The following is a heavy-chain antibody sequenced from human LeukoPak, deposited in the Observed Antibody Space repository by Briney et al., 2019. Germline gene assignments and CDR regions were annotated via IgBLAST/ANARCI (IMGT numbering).Heavy chain of an antibody. CDR3: ARSEGAYGYNNFDY. J-gene: IGHJ4*02. D-gene: IGHD5-24*01. V-gene: IGHV4-59*01. Sequence: PSETLSLTCTVSGGSISSYSWSWIRQLPGKGLEWIGHFSYTGSTNYNPSLESRLTMSVDTSKNQFSLRLKSVTTADTAVYYCARSEGAYGYNNFDYWGQGASVTVSS. CDR2: FSYTGST. CDR1: GGSISSYS.